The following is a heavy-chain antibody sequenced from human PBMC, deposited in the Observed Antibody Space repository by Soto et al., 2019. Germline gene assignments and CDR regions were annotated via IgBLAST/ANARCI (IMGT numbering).Heavy chain of an antibody. D-gene: IGHD6-19*01. Sequence: GGSLRLSCAASRFTFNNYGMHWVRQAPGKGLEWVAVISYDGSNTYYADSVRGRFTISRDNSKNTLYLQLNSLRAEDTAVYYCVKDGGALAGAYYDMDVWGQGTTVTVSS. CDR2: ISYDGSNT. CDR3: VKDGGALAGAYYDMDV. J-gene: IGHJ6*02. CDR1: RFTFNNYG. V-gene: IGHV3-30*18.